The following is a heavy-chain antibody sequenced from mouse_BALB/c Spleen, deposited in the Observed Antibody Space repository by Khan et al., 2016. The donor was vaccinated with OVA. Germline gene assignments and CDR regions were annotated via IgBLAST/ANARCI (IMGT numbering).Heavy chain of an antibody. CDR2: IYPGSGST. Sequence: QVQLKQSGPELVKPGASVKMSCKASGYTFTDYVISWVKQRTGQGLEWIGEIYPGSGSTYYNEKFKGKATLTADKSSITAYMQLSSLTSEDAAVYFSAKIYYGNSYAMDYWGQGTSVTVSS. D-gene: IGHD2-1*01. CDR1: GYTFTDYV. V-gene: IGHV1-77*01. CDR3: AKIYYGNSYAMDY. J-gene: IGHJ4*01.